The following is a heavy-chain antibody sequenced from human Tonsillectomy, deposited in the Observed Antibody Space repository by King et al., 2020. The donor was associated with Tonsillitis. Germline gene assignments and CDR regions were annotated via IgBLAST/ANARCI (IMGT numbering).Heavy chain of an antibody. CDR3: AKVPQYYYDSGGFPYYFAY. D-gene: IGHD3-22*01. CDR2: ISGSGGRT. CDR1: GFTFSSYA. Sequence: VQLVESGGGLVQPGGSLRLSCAASGFTFSSYAMTWVRQAPGKGLDWVSTISGSGGRTYYADSVKGRFTISRDTSRNTLFLQVTSLRAEDTAVYYCAKVPQYYYDSGGFPYYFAYWGQGTLVTVSS. V-gene: IGHV3-23*04. J-gene: IGHJ4*02.